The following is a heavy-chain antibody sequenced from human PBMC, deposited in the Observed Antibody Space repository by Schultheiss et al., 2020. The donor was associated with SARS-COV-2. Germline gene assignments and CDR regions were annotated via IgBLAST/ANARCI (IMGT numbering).Heavy chain of an antibody. Sequence: SETLSLTCTVSGGSISSSSYYWGWIRQPPGKGLEWIGSIYYSGSTYYNPSLKSRVTISVDTSKNQFSLKLSSVTAADTAVYYCARSIAARPRVWYFDLWGRGTLVTVSS. J-gene: IGHJ2*01. CDR2: IYYSGST. V-gene: IGHV4-39*07. CDR3: ARSIAARPRVWYFDL. D-gene: IGHD6-6*01. CDR1: GGSISSSSYY.